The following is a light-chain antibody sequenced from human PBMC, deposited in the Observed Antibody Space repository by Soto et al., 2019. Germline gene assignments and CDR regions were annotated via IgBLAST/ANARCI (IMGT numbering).Light chain of an antibody. J-gene: IGKJ1*01. V-gene: IGKV1-6*01. CDR3: LQDYNYPRT. Sequence: TQSPSSLSASVGDRVTITCRTSQDIRNDVSWYQQKPGRAPKLLISGASSLQSGVPSRFSGSGSATDFTLTISSLQPEDFATYYCLQDYNYPRTFGQGTKVEIK. CDR2: GAS. CDR1: QDIRND.